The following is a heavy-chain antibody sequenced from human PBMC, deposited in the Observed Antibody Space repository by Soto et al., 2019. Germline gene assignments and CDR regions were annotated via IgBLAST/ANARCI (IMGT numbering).Heavy chain of an antibody. V-gene: IGHV4-34*01. CDR1: GGSFSGYY. J-gene: IGHJ4*02. CDR2: INHNGDT. CDR3: ARRLDD. Sequence: QVQLQQWGAGLLKPSETLSHTCTVYGGSFSGYYWSWIRQPPGKGLEWIGDINHNGDTNYNPSLKGRVTISVDTSKNQFSLKLNSVTAADTAVYYCARRLDDWGQGILVTVSS.